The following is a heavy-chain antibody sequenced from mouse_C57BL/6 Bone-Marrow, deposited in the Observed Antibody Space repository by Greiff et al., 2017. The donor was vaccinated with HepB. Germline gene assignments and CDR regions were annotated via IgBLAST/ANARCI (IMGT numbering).Heavy chain of an antibody. CDR1: GFTFSDFY. J-gene: IGHJ3*01. D-gene: IGHD2-3*01. Sequence: EVQVVESGGGLVQSGRSLRLSCATSGFTFSDFYMEWVRQAPGKGLEWIAASRNKANDYTTEYSASVKGRFIVSRDTSQSILYLQMNALRAEDTAIYYCARDADYDGYRFAYWGQGTLVTVSA. V-gene: IGHV7-1*01. CDR2: SRNKANDYTT. CDR3: ARDADYDGYRFAY.